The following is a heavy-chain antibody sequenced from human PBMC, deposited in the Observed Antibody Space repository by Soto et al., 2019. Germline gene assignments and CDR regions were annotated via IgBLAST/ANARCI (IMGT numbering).Heavy chain of an antibody. J-gene: IGHJ5*02. CDR3: ARERPDGARLDP. D-gene: IGHD6-6*01. CDR2: IYYSGST. CDR1: GGSISSGDYY. V-gene: IGHV4-30-4*01. Sequence: QVQLQESGPGRVKHSQTLYLTCSVSGGSISSGDYYWSWIRQPPGKGLEWIGYIYYSGSTYYNPSLKSRVTISVDTSKNQFSLKLSSVTAADTAVYYCARERPDGARLDPWGQGTLVTVSS.